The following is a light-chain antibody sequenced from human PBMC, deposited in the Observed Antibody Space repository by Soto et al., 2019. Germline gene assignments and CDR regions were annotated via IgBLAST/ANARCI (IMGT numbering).Light chain of an antibody. CDR2: AAR. Sequence: DIQLTQSPSSLSPSVGDRITLSCRASQSISRNLNWYQQMPGKAPSLLIYAARDLQSGVPGRFSGSGSGTEFNLTNSSLQPEYLATYYCQPSHCTPYSFGQGTKLEI. J-gene: IGKJ2*01. V-gene: IGKV1-39*01. CDR3: QPSHCTPYS. CDR1: QSISRN.